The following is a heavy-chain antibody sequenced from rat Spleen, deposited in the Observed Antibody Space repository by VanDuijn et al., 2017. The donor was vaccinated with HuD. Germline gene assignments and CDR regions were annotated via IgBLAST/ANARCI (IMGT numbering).Heavy chain of an antibody. V-gene: IGHV5-25*01. J-gene: IGHJ2*01. CDR2: IDTGGGNT. CDR3: ARQYNNYGYFDY. Sequence: EVQLVESGGGLVQPGRSLKLSCAASGFTFSNYYMAWVRQAPTKGLEWVASIDTGGGNTYYRDSVKGRFTFSRDNAKSTLYLQMDSLRSEDTATYYCARQYNNYGYFDYWGQGVMVTVSS. CDR1: GFTFSNYY. D-gene: IGHD1-10*01.